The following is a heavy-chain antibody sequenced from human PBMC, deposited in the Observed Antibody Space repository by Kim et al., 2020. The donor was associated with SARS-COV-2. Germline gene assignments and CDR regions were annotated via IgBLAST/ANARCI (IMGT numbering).Heavy chain of an antibody. D-gene: IGHD3-22*01. CDR1: GGSISSYY. Sequence: SETLSLTCTVSGGSISSYYWSWIRQPPGKGLEWIGYIYYSGSTNYNPSLKSRVTISVDTSKNQFSLKLNSVTAADTAVYYCASLSYYYDSSGYGTLGEYFQYWGQGTLVTVSS. V-gene: IGHV4-59*01. CDR2: IYYSGST. J-gene: IGHJ1*01. CDR3: ASLSYYYDSSGYGTLGEYFQY.